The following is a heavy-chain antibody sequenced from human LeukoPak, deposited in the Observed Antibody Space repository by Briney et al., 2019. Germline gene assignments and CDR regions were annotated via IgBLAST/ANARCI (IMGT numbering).Heavy chain of an antibody. Sequence: SVKVSCKASGGTFSSYAISWVRQAPGQGLEWMGGIIPIFGTANYAQKFQGRVTITADKSTSTAFMELRSLRSDDTAVYYCARVGLRGYYDSSGYYSWLDYWGQGTLVTVSS. CDR1: GGTFSSYA. J-gene: IGHJ4*02. CDR2: IIPIFGTA. D-gene: IGHD3-22*01. V-gene: IGHV1-69*06. CDR3: ARVGLRGYYDSSGYYSWLDY.